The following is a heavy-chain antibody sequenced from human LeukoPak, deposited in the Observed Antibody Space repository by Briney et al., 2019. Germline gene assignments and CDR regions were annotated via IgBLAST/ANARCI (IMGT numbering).Heavy chain of an antibody. D-gene: IGHD3-10*01. CDR2: INPADSNT. J-gene: IGHJ5*01. CDR3: ARGTLVRGVINLFDS. CDR1: GYSFTSHW. Sequence: GESLKISCKGSGYSFTSHWIGWVRQMPGKGLEWMGIINPADSNTIYSPSFQGQVTLSADKSISTAYLQWSSLKASDTALYYCARGTLVRGVINLFDSWGQGTLVTVSS. V-gene: IGHV5-51*01.